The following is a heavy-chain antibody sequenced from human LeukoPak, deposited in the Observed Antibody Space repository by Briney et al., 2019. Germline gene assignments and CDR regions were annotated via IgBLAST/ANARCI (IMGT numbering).Heavy chain of an antibody. CDR1: GGSLSSYY. D-gene: IGHD2-2*01. J-gene: IGHJ5*02. Sequence: PSETLSLTCTVSGGSLSSYYWSWIRQPAGKGLEWIGRIYTSGSTNYNPSLKSRVTMSVDTSKNQFSLKLSSVTAADTAVYYCARDHKDIVVVPAYNWFDPWGQGTLVTVSS. CDR3: ARDHKDIVVVPAYNWFDP. CDR2: IYTSGST. V-gene: IGHV4-4*07.